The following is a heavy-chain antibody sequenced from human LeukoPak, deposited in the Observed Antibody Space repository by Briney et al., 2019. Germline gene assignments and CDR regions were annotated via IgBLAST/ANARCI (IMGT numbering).Heavy chain of an antibody. V-gene: IGHV3-74*01. CDR1: GFTFSSYW. J-gene: IGHJ5*02. CDR3: ARPTKEGSSWYWWFDP. CDR2: INDGSST. D-gene: IGHD6-13*01. Sequence: GGSLRLSCAASGFTFSSYWMHWVRHAPGKGLVWVSRINDGSSTSYADSVKGRFTISRHNAKNTLYLQMNSLRAEDTAVYYCARPTKEGSSWYWWFDPWGQGTLVTVSS.